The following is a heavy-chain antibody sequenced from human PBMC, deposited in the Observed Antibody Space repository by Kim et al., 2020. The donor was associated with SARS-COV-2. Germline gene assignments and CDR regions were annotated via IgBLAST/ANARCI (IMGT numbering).Heavy chain of an antibody. Sequence: SQTLSLPCAISGDSVSSNSAAWNWIRQSPSRVLEWLGRTYYRSKWYNDYAVSVKSRITINPDTSKNQFSLQLNSVTPEDTAVYYCARDLGYGDYNYYYYGMDVWGQGTTVTVSS. D-gene: IGHD4-17*01. J-gene: IGHJ6*02. V-gene: IGHV6-1*01. CDR2: TYYRSKWYN. CDR3: ARDLGYGDYNYYYYGMDV. CDR1: GDSVSSNSAA.